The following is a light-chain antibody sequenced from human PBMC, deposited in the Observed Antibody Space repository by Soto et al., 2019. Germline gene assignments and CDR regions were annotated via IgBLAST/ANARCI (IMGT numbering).Light chain of an antibody. CDR1: QSVGGN. Sequence: EIVLTQSPATLSVSPGERATLSCRASQSVGGNLAWYQQKPGQAPRLLIYAASAKTAGVPARLSGGGSGTDFTLTISSLQSEDFAVYFCQQCNNWPYTFGQGTKLEI. V-gene: IGKV3-15*01. J-gene: IGKJ2*01. CDR3: QQCNNWPYT. CDR2: AAS.